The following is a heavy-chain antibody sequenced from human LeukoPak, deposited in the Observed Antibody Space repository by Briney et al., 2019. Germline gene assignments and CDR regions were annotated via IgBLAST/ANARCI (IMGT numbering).Heavy chain of an antibody. D-gene: IGHD2-2*01. V-gene: IGHV1-18*01. Sequence: ASVKVSCKASGYTFTSYGISWVRQAPGQGLEWMGWISAYNGNTNYAPKLQGRVTMTTDTSTSTAYLELRSLRSDDTAVYYCARQGGYCSSTDCYPNWFDPWGQGTLVTVSS. CDR1: GYTFTSYG. CDR3: ARQGGYCSSTDCYPNWFDP. J-gene: IGHJ5*02. CDR2: ISAYNGNT.